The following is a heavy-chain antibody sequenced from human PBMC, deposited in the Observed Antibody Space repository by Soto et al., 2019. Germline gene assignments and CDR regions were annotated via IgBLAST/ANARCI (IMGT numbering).Heavy chain of an antibody. CDR3: AVGYSYGEYYYDY. Sequence: PGESVKISCQGSRYSFSIYWIGWVRQMPGKGLEWMGVIFPGDSDTKYGPSFQGQVTISADTSISTAYLQWTSLKASDTAMYYCAVGYSYGEYYYDYWGQGTLVTVSS. D-gene: IGHD5-18*01. CDR2: IFPGDSDT. V-gene: IGHV5-51*01. J-gene: IGHJ4*02. CDR1: RYSFSIYW.